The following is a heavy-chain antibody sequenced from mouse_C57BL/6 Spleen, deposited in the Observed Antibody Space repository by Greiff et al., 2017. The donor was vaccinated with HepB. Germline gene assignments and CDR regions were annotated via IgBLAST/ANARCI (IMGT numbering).Heavy chain of an antibody. CDR2: IDPEDGET. CDR1: GFNIKDYY. J-gene: IGHJ4*01. D-gene: IGHD2-3*01. V-gene: IGHV14-2*01. CDR3: DRGLLHHAMDY. Sequence: VQLQQPGAELVKPGASVKLSCTASGFNIKDYYMHWVKQRTEQGLEWIGRIDPEDGETKYAPKFQGKATLTADTSSNTAYLQLSSLTSEDTAVYYCDRGLLHHAMDYWGQGTSVTVSS.